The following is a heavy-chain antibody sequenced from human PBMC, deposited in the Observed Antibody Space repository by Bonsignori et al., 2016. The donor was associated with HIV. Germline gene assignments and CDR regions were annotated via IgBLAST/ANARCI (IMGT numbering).Heavy chain of an antibody. D-gene: IGHD3-10*01. CDR3: AREQTVLAFGELKAFDI. V-gene: IGHV3-30-3*01. CDR2: IPYDGSNK. Sequence: WIRQPPGKGLEWVAVIPYDGSNKYYADSVKGRFTISRDNSKNTLYVQMNSLRAEDTAVYYCAREQTVLAFGELKAFDIWGQGTMVTVSS. J-gene: IGHJ3*02.